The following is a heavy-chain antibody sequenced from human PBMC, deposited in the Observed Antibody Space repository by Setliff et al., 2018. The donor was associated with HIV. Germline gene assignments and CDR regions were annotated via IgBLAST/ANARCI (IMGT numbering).Heavy chain of an antibody. CDR3: ARGSSWYAPFDY. Sequence: AASVRVSCKASGYTFTDYYMHWVRQAPGQGLEWMGWINPNRGGTNFAQKFQGRVTMERDTSFTTVYMELNSLRSDDTAVYFCARGSSWYAPFDYWGQGTLVTVSS. J-gene: IGHJ4*02. CDR2: INPNRGGT. CDR1: GYTFTDYY. D-gene: IGHD6-13*01. V-gene: IGHV1-2*02.